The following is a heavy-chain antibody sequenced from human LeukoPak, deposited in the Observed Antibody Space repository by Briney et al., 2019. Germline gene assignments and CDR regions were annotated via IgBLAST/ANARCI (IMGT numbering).Heavy chain of an antibody. J-gene: IGHJ4*02. Sequence: ASVKVSCKASGYTFTSYYMHWVRQAPGQGLEWMGIINPSGGSTSYAQKFQGRVTMTRDTSTSTVYMELSSLRSEDTAVYYCARRPAAAGTYDEFDYWGQGTLVTVSS. D-gene: IGHD6-13*01. CDR2: INPSGGST. V-gene: IGHV1-46*01. CDR3: ARRPAAAGTYDEFDY. CDR1: GYTFTSYY.